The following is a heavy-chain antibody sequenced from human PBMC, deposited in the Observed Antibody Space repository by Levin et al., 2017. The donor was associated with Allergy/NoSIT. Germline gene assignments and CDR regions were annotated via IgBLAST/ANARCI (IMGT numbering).Heavy chain of an antibody. J-gene: IGHJ6*02. CDR2: INPSGGST. Sequence: EASVKVSCKASGYTFTSYYMHWVRQAPGQGLEWVGIINPSGGSTSYAQNFQGRVTMTRDTSTSTVYMELSSLRSEDTAVYYCARDLRGGSGSGGSSAIYGSGSGYYYGMDVWGQGTTVTVSS. CDR3: ARDLRGGSGSGGSSAIYGSGSGYYYGMDV. CDR1: GYTFTSYY. V-gene: IGHV1-46*01. D-gene: IGHD3-10*01.